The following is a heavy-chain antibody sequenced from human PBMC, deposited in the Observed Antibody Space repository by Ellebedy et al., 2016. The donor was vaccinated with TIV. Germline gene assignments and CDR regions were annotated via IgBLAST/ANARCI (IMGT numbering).Heavy chain of an antibody. D-gene: IGHD3-10*01. CDR1: GFTFSSYS. Sequence: PGGSLRLSCAASGFTFSSYSMNWVRQAPGKGLEWVSYISSSSSTIYYADSVKGRFTISRDNAKNTLYLQMNSLRAEDTAVYYCAREVTYGSGSYYGTGYGGPEFDYWGQGTLVTVSS. CDR3: AREVTYGSGSYYGTGYGGPEFDY. V-gene: IGHV3-48*01. CDR2: ISSSSSTI. J-gene: IGHJ4*02.